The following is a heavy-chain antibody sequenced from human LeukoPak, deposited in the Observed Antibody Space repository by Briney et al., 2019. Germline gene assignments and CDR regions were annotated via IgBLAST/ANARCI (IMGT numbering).Heavy chain of an antibody. CDR2: ISYDGSNK. CDR3: ARDDVITMIVVAPGDI. CDR1: GFTFSSYA. D-gene: IGHD3-22*01. Sequence: GGSLRLSCAASGFTFSSYAMHWVRQAPGKGLEWVAVISYDGSNKYYADSVKGRFTISRDNSKNTLYLQMNSLRAEDTAVYYCARDDVITMIVVAPGDIWGQGTMVTVSS. J-gene: IGHJ3*02. V-gene: IGHV3-30-3*01.